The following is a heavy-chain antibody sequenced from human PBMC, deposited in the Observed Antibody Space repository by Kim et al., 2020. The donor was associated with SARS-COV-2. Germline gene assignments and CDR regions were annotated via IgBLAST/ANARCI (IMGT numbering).Heavy chain of an antibody. CDR1: GFTFDDYG. CDR2: INWNGGST. V-gene: IGHV3-20*01. CDR3: ARSSGSYYVVYFDY. J-gene: IGHJ4*02. Sequence: GGSLRLSCAASGFTFDDYGMSWVRQAPGKGLEWVSGINWNGGSTGYADSVKGRFTISRDNAENSLYLQMNSLRAEDTALYHCARSSGSYYVVYFDYWGQGTLVTVSS. D-gene: IGHD3-10*01.